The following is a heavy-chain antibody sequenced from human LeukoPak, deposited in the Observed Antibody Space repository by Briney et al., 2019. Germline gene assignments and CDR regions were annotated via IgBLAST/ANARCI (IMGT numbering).Heavy chain of an antibody. CDR3: ATMLSRYSSGWSDY. Sequence: KVSCKASGYTFTSYGISWVRQAPGQGLEWMGIIHPGDSDTRYSPSFQGQVTISADKSISTAYLQWSSLKASDTAMYYCATMLSRYSSGWSDYWGQGTLVTVSS. D-gene: IGHD6-19*01. CDR2: IHPGDSDT. V-gene: IGHV5-51*01. CDR1: GYTFTSYG. J-gene: IGHJ4*02.